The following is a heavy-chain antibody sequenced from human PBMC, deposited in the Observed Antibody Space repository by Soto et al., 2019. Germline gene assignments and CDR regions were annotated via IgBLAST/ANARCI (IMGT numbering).Heavy chain of an antibody. D-gene: IGHD2-2*01. CDR3: ARYQLGDMDFDY. CDR2: IYYSGST. Sequence: TSETLSLTCTVSGGSISSGGYYWSWIRQHPGKGLEWIGYIYYSGSTYYNPSLKSRVTISVDTSKNQFSLKLSSVTAADTAVYYCARYQLGDMDFDYWGQGTLVTVSS. J-gene: IGHJ4*02. CDR1: GGSISSGGYY. V-gene: IGHV4-31*03.